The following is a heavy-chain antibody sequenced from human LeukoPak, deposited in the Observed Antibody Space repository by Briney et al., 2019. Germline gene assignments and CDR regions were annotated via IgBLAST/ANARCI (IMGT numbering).Heavy chain of an antibody. CDR3: ARDRLRFLEWLSIEGYYYMDV. J-gene: IGHJ6*03. Sequence: ASVKVSYKASGYTFTGYYMHWVRQAPGQGLEWMGWINPNSRGTNYAQKFQGRVTMTRDTSISTAYMKLSRLRSDDTAVYYCARDRLRFLEWLSIEGYYYMDVWGKGTTVTVSS. CDR1: GYTFTGYY. CDR2: INPNSRGT. D-gene: IGHD3-3*01. V-gene: IGHV1-2*02.